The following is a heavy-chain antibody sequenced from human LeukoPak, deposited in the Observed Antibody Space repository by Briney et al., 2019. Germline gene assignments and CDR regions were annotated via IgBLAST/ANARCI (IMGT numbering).Heavy chain of an antibody. J-gene: IGHJ3*02. D-gene: IGHD2-2*01. CDR2: ISYDGSNK. V-gene: IGHV3-30*04. Sequence: GGSLRLSCAASGFTFSSYAMHWVRQAPGKGLEWVAVISYDGSNKYYADSVKGRFTISRDNSKNTLYLQMNSLRAEDTAVYYCARDGNYCSSTSCRTDYAFDIWGQGTMVTVSS. CDR3: ARDGNYCSSTSCRTDYAFDI. CDR1: GFTFSSYA.